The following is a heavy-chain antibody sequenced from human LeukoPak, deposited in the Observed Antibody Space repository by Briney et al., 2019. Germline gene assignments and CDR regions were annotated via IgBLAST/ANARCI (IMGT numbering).Heavy chain of an antibody. CDR1: GGTFSSYA. V-gene: IGHV1-69*04. CDR2: IIPILGIA. CDR3: AGDPGGARAAEKDY. D-gene: IGHD6-13*01. Sequence: SVKVSCKASGGTFSSYAISWVRQAPGQGLEWMGRIIPILGIANYAQKFQGRVTITADKSTSTAYMELSSLRSEDTAVYYCAGDPGGARAAEKDYWGQGTLVTVSS. J-gene: IGHJ4*02.